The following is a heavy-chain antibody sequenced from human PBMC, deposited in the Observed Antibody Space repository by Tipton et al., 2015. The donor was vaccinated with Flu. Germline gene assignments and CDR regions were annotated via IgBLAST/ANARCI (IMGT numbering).Heavy chain of an antibody. Sequence: TLSLTCTVSGGSISRYYWSWIRQPAGKGLEWIGEINYGGSSTYHPSLRSRLTLSIDTSRKQFSLNLIYVTAADTATYYYASRFLGHGGFDSWGQGTLVTVST. CDR1: GGSISRYY. CDR2: INYGGSS. V-gene: IGHV4-4*07. CDR3: ASRFLGHGGFDS. D-gene: IGHD3-3*01. J-gene: IGHJ4*02.